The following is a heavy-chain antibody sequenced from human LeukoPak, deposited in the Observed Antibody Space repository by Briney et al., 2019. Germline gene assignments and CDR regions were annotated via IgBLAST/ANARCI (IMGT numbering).Heavy chain of an antibody. CDR1: GCSISAYY. V-gene: IGHV4-4*07. D-gene: IGHD3-9*01. CDR3: ARDDFEYSVHYGMDV. CDR2: VYRTGNT. Sequence: NPSETLSLTCSVSGCSISAYYWSWIRQPAGKGLEWIGRVYRTGNTNYNPSLQSRVTMSVDTSKNQISLRLRSVTAADTAVYFCARDDFEYSVHYGMDVSGQGTAVTVSS. J-gene: IGHJ6*02.